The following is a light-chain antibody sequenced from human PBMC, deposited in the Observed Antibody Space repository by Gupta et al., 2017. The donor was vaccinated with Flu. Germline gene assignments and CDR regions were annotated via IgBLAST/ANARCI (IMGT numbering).Light chain of an antibody. V-gene: IGLV2-14*01. Sequence: SVTISCTGTSSDVGYYNYVSWYQQHPGKAHKLMIYEVSNRPSGVSNRFSGSKSGNSASLAISGLQAEDEADYYCSSYTNNNRVVFGGGTKLTVL. CDR3: SSYTNNNRVV. J-gene: IGLJ2*01. CDR2: EVS. CDR1: SSDVGYYNY.